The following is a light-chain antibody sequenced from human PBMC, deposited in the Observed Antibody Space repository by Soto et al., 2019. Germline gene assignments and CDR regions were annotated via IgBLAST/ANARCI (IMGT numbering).Light chain of an antibody. V-gene: IGKV3-20*01. J-gene: IGKJ1*01. Sequence: EIVLTQSPVTLSLSPGERATLSCRASQSVSSDSLAWYQHKLGQAPRLLIYGASTRATGIPDRFSGSGSGTDFTLTISRLEPEDFAVFYCQQYGSSPQTFGQGTKVDIK. CDR2: GAS. CDR3: QQYGSSPQT. CDR1: QSVSSDS.